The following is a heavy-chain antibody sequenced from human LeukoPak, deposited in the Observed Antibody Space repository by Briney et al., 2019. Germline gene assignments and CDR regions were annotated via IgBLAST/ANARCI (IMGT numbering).Heavy chain of an antibody. D-gene: IGHD2-15*01. CDR3: AKDQVVVVVAALDY. J-gene: IGHJ4*02. V-gene: IGHV3-23*01. CDR2: ISGSGGST. Sequence: GSLRLSCATSGFTFSSYCMSWVRQAPGKGLEWGSAISGSGGSTYYADSVKGRFTISRDNSKNTLYLQMNSLRAEDTAVYYCAKDQVVVVVAALDYWGQGTLVTVSS. CDR1: GFTFSSYC.